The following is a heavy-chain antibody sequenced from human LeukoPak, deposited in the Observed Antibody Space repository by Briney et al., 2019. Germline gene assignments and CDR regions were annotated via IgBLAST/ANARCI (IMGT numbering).Heavy chain of an antibody. CDR2: IYYSGST. J-gene: IGHJ4*02. V-gene: IGHV4-30-4*08. CDR1: GGSISSGDYY. Sequence: SETLSLTCTVSGGSISSGDYYWSWIRQTPGKGLEWIGYIYYSGSTYYNPSLKSRVTISVDTSKNQFSLKLSSVTAADTAVYYCAREVKGTVGYWGQGTLVTVSS. CDR3: AREVKGTVGY. D-gene: IGHD3-10*01.